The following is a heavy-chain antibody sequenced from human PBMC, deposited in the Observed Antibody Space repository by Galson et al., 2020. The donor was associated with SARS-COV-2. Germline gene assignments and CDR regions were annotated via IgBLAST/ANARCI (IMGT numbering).Heavy chain of an antibody. CDR1: GFTVSSNY. CDR2: IYSGGST. V-gene: IGHV3-53*01. Sequence: GGSLRLSCAASGFTVSSNYMSWVRQAPGKGLEWVSVIYSGGSTYYADSVKGRFTISRDNSKNTLYLQMNSLRAEDTAVYYCARSDYDFWSDRPYGMDVWGQGTTVTVSS. D-gene: IGHD3-3*01. J-gene: IGHJ6*02. CDR3: ARSDYDFWSDRPYGMDV.